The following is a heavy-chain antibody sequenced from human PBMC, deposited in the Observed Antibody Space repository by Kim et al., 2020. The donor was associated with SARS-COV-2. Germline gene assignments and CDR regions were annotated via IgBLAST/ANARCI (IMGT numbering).Heavy chain of an antibody. CDR1: GYTFTSNH. Sequence: ASVKVSCKASGYTFTSNHMHWVRQAPGQGLEWMGLTTPSGDSTSYSQRFQGRLTMTTDTSTSTVYMELSSLRSDDTAVYFCARDLSDNWTFDYWGQGTLLTVSS. V-gene: IGHV1-46*01. D-gene: IGHD1-20*01. J-gene: IGHJ4*02. CDR2: TTPSGDST. CDR3: ARDLSDNWTFDY.